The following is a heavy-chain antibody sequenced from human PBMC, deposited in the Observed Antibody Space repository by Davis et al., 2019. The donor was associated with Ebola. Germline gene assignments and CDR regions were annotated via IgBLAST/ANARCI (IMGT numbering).Heavy chain of an antibody. CDR2: ISYDGSNK. V-gene: IGHV3-30*03. CDR3: TTQSLTTSWVDY. J-gene: IGHJ4*02. Sequence: GGSLRLSCAASGFTFSSYGMHWVRQAPGKGLEWVAVISYDGSNKYYADSVKGRFTISRDNSKNTLYLQMNSLRAEDTAVYYCTTQSLTTSWVDYWGQGTLVTVSS. CDR1: GFTFSSYG. D-gene: IGHD3-22*01.